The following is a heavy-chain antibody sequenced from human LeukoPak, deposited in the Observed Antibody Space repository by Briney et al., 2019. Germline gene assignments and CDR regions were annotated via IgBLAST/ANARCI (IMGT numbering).Heavy chain of an antibody. CDR2: FVPEEGET. J-gene: IGHJ4*02. CDR3: ATSSSGWSDCDY. V-gene: IGHV1-24*01. Sequence: GASVKVSCKVSGYTLTELSMHWVRQAPGKPLEWMGGFVPEEGETIYAQKFQGRVTMTEDTSTDTAYMELSSLRSEDTAVYYCATSSSGWSDCDYWGQGTLVTVSS. D-gene: IGHD6-19*01. CDR1: GYTLTELS.